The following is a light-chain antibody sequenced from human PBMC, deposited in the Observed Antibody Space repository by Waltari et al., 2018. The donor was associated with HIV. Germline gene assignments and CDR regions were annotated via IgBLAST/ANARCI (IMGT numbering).Light chain of an antibody. J-gene: IGKJ1*01. V-gene: IGKV1-8*01. Sequence: ATRMTQSPPSVSAATGDTVTITCRASRDIDNHLACYQHKPGSAPHLLIYGASTLQKGVPPRFSGSGSGTFFSLTVTCLQSEDFATYFCQQYHDSPRTFGLGTTV. CDR2: GAS. CDR3: QQYHDSPRT. CDR1: RDIDNH.